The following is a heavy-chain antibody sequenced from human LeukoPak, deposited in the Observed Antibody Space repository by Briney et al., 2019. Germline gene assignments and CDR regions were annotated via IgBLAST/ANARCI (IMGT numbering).Heavy chain of an antibody. Sequence: GRSLRLSCQASGFTFRYYGMPWVSQAPGKGLEWVAVFLYDGSNQYYADSVKGRFTISRDQSKNTLSLQMNSLRTEDTAVYYCAKGDSSGAFDYWGQGTLVTVSS. CDR1: GFTFRYYG. V-gene: IGHV3-30*18. CDR2: FLYDGSNQ. CDR3: AKGDSSGAFDY. D-gene: IGHD6-19*01. J-gene: IGHJ4*02.